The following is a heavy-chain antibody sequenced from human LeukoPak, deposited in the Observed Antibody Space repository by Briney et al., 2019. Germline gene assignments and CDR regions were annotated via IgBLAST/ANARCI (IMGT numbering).Heavy chain of an antibody. V-gene: IGHV3-21*01. Sequence: GGSLRLSCVASGFSFSGYTMNWVRQAPGKGLEWVSSISRDSTTYTYYADSVKGRFTISRDNTKNSLYLQMNSLRAEDTAIYYCVRPHTNDCGGNFDYWGQGTLVTVSS. CDR2: ISRDSTTYT. CDR3: VRPHTNDCGGNFDY. CDR1: GFSFSGYT. J-gene: IGHJ4*02. D-gene: IGHD4-23*01.